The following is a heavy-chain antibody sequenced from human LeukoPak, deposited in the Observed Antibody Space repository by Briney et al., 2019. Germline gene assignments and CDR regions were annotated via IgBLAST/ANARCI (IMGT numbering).Heavy chain of an antibody. D-gene: IGHD6-19*01. V-gene: IGHV1-69*05. CDR2: IIPIFGTA. Sequence: SVKVSCKASGGTFSSYATSWVRQAPGQGPEWMGRIIPIFGTANYAQKFQGRVTITTDESTSTAYMELSSLRSEDTAVYYCARGPFQQWLVHYWGQGTLVTVSS. CDR1: GGTFSSYA. CDR3: ARGPFQQWLVHY. J-gene: IGHJ4*02.